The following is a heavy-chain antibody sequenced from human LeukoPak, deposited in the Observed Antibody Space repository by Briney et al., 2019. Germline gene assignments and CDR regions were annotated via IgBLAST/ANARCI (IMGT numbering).Heavy chain of an antibody. CDR3: TRVVVTAIPSKYIDY. Sequence: GGSMRLSCAASGFTFSNHYMDWVRQAPGEGMEWVGLIRNKANSYATEYAASVKGRFTISRDDSKNSLYLQINSVKTEDTAVYYCTRVVVTAIPSKYIDYWGQGPLVTVSS. D-gene: IGHD2-21*02. CDR1: GFTFSNHY. V-gene: IGHV3-72*01. CDR2: IRNKANSYAT. J-gene: IGHJ4*02.